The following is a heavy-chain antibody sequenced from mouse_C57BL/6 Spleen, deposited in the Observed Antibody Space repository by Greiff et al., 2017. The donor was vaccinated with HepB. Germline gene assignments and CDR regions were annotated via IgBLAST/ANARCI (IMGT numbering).Heavy chain of an antibody. CDR2: INPNYGNT. CDR3: ARSTNCDVFDY. J-gene: IGHJ2*01. CDR1: GYTFNDYN. V-gene: IGHV1-39*01. D-gene: IGHD4-1*01. Sequence: EVHVKQSGAELVKPGASVKISCTASGYTFNDYNMNWVKQRNGKGLEWIGVINPNYGNTNYNQKFKGKATMTVDKSSTTAYLQLISLTSEDSAVYYCARSTNCDVFDYWGQGTTLTVSS.